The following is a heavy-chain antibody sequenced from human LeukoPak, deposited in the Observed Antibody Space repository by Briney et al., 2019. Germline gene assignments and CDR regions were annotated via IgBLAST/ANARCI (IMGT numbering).Heavy chain of an antibody. Sequence: GESLRLSCAASGFTLSSYWMSWVRQAPGKGLEWVAHIKHLGSEKYHVDSVKGRFTISTNNAKNSPYLQMNSLRAEDTAVYYCARYATSSGSRLLEPWGEGTVVT. CDR2: IKHLGSEK. CDR1: GFTLSSYW. CDR3: ARYATSSGSRLLEP. D-gene: IGHD2-21*02. V-gene: IGHV3-7*01. J-gene: IGHJ5*02.